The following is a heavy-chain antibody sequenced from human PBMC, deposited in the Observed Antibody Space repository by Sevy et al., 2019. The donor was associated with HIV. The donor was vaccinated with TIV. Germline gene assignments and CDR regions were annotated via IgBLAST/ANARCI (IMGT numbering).Heavy chain of an antibody. J-gene: IGHJ4*02. CDR3: SRRYAADTGGNYPPGY. V-gene: IGHV3-21*06. CDR1: GFNLSSYT. Sequence: GGSLRLSCAVSGFNLSSYTIIWVRQAPGKGLEWVSSISGNNGATDYGASARGRFTISSDSARSAIYLQMKSLRAEDTAVYYWSRRYAADTGGNYPPGYWGQGALVTVSS. D-gene: IGHD7-27*01. CDR2: ISGNNGAT.